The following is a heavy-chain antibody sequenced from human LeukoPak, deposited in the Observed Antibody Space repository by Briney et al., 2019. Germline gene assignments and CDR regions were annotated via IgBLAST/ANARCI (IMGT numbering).Heavy chain of an antibody. Sequence: GSLRLSCAASGFTFSSYGMHWVRQAPGKGLEWVAVIWYDGSNKYYADSVKGRFTISRDNSKNTLYLQMNSLRAEDTAVYYCARSVRYSYGGIWDDAFDIWGQGTMVTVSS. CDR1: GFTFSSYG. J-gene: IGHJ3*02. V-gene: IGHV3-33*01. D-gene: IGHD5-18*01. CDR2: IWYDGSNK. CDR3: ARSVRYSYGGIWDDAFDI.